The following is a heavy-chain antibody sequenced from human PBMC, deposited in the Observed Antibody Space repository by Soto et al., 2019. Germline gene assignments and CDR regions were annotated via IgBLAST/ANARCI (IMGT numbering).Heavy chain of an antibody. J-gene: IGHJ3*02. CDR2: IDPSDSYT. CDR1: GYSFTSYW. CDR3: ARQDCSGGSCYHRLAFDI. D-gene: IGHD2-15*01. V-gene: IGHV5-10-1*01. Sequence: HGESLKISCKGSGYSFTSYWISWVRQMPGKGLEWMGRIDPSDSYTNYSPSFQGHVTISADKSISTAYLQWSSLKASDTAMYYCARQDCSGGSCYHRLAFDIWGQGTMVTVSS.